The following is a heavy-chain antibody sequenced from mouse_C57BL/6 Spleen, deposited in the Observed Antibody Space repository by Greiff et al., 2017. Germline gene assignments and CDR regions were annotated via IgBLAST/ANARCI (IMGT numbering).Heavy chain of an antibody. CDR1: GFTFSNYW. V-gene: IGHV6-3*01. Sequence: EVKVEESGGGLVQPGGSMKLSCVASGFTFSNYWMNWVRQSPEKGLEWVAQIRLKSDNYATHYAESVKGRFTISRDDSKSSVYLQMNNLRAEDTGIYYCTRGRGNYWYFDVWGTGTTVTVSS. D-gene: IGHD1-1*02. J-gene: IGHJ1*03. CDR2: IRLKSDNYAT. CDR3: TRGRGNYWYFDV.